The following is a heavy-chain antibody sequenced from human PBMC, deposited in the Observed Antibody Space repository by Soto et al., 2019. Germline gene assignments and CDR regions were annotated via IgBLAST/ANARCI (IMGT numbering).Heavy chain of an antibody. CDR2: IIPIFGTA. D-gene: IGHD4-17*01. V-gene: IGHV1-69*14. CDR3: ARQRGDYGDYSIFDY. J-gene: IGHJ4*02. Sequence: QVQLVQSGAEVKKPGSSVKVSCKASGGTFSSYAISWVRQAPGQGLEWMGGIIPIFGTANYAQKFKGRVTTXXDXSMXTAYMELSSLRSEDTAVYYCARQRGDYGDYSIFDYWGQGTLVTVSS. CDR1: GGTFSSYA.